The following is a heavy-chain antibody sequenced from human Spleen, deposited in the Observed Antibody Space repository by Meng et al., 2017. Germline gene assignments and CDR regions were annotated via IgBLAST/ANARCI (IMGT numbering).Heavy chain of an antibody. CDR2: IKHSGRT. CDR3: ASVPTTLAHDFAY. CDR1: GGSFSDYY. V-gene: IGHV4-34*01. J-gene: IGHJ4*02. Sequence: QVQLQRWGAGLLKPSETLSLTCVVSGGSFSDYYWSWIRWPPGKGLEWIGEIKHSGRTTSHPSLYRRAPLSVPPSQHHLSLQLSSVTAADSAVYYCASVPTTLAHDFAYWGQGTLVTVSS. D-gene: IGHD4-11*01.